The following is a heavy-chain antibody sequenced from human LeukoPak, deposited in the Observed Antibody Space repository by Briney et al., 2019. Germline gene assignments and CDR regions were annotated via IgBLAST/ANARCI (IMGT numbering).Heavy chain of an antibody. CDR3: ARHCSSTSCYNQPDY. CDR2: IYYSGST. V-gene: IGHV4-59*08. CDR1: GGSISSYY. Sequence: SETLSLTCTVSGGSISSYYWSWIRQPPGKGLEWIGYIYYSGSTNYNPSLKSRVTISVDTSKNQFFLKLSSVTAADTAVYYCARHCSSTSCYNQPDYWGQGTLVTVSS. D-gene: IGHD2-2*02. J-gene: IGHJ4*02.